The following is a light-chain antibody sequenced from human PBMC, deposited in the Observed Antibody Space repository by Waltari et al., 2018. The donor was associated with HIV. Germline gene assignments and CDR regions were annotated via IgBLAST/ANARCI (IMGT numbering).Light chain of an antibody. V-gene: IGLV3-1*01. CDR3: QAWDSHNVI. CDR1: KLGDKY. CDR2: EAV. J-gene: IGLJ2*01. Sequence: SYELTQPPSVSVSPGQTAIITCSGDKLGDKYASWYQQRPGQSPVLVIYEAVKRPSGIPERFSGSNSGNTATLTISGTQAMDASDYYCQAWDSHNVIFGGGTKLTVL.